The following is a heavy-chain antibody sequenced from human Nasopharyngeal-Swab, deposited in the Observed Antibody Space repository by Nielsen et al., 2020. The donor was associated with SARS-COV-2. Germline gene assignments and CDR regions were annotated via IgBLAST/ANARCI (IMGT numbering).Heavy chain of an antibody. CDR2: IWYDGSNK. J-gene: IGHJ6*03. CDR1: GFTFSSYG. V-gene: IGHV3-33*01. Sequence: GESLRLSCAASGFTFSSYGMHWVRQAPGKGLEWVAVIWYDGSNKYYADSVKGRFTISRDNSKNTLYLQMNSLRAEDTAVYYCAREFREAYYDILTGYYMDYYYYMDVWGKGTTVTVSS. CDR3: AREFREAYYDILTGYYMDYYYYMDV. D-gene: IGHD3-9*01.